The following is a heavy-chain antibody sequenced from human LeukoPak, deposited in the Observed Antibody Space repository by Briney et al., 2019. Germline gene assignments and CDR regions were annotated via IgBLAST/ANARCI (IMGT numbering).Heavy chain of an antibody. Sequence: ASVKVSCRASGYSFTGYYVHWVRQAPGQGLEWMGWINPNSGDTIYAPKFQGRVTMTRDTSITTAYMELSRLTSDDTAVFYCARDYYYFDSGGHYRNNWFDAWGQGTLVTVSS. J-gene: IGHJ5*02. V-gene: IGHV1-2*02. CDR1: GYSFTGYY. D-gene: IGHD3-22*01. CDR3: ARDYYYFDSGGHYRNNWFDA. CDR2: INPNSGDT.